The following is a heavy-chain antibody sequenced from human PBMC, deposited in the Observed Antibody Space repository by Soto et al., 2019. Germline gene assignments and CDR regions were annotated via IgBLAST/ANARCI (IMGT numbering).Heavy chain of an antibody. CDR3: ARQKFSRQYYYGSGKGMDV. CDR1: GVTFSSYA. CDR2: VIPIFGTA. V-gene: IGHV1-69*13. Sequence: ASVKVSCKASGVTFSSYAISWVRQAPGQGLEWMGGVIPIFGTANYAQKFQGRVTITADESTSTAYMELSSLRSEDTAVYYCARQKFSRQYYYGSGKGMDVWGQGTTVTVSS. D-gene: IGHD3-10*01. J-gene: IGHJ6*02.